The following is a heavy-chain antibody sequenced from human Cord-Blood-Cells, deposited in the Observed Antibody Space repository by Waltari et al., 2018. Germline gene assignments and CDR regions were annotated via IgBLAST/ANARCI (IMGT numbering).Heavy chain of an antibody. V-gene: IGHV4-30-4*08. CDR2: IYYSGST. D-gene: IGHD1-26*01. J-gene: IGHJ2*01. Sequence: QVQLQESGPGLVKPSQTLSLTCTVSGGSISSGDYYWSWIRQPPGKGLEWIGYIYYSGSTDYNPSLKSRVTIAVDTSKNQFSLKLSSVTAADTAVYYCARDIATYSVWGYFDLWGRGTLVTVSS. CDR3: ARDIATYSVWGYFDL. CDR1: GGSISSGDYY.